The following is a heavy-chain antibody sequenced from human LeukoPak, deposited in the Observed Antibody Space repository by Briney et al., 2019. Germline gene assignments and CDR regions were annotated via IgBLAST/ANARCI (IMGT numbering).Heavy chain of an antibody. CDR2: MNPNSGNT. Sequence: ASVTISCTASGYTFTSYDINWVRQATGPGLEWMGWMNPNSGNTGYAQQFQGRVTMTRNTSISTAYMELSSLRSEDTAVYYCARVMLWGYCSSTSCYMAFDPWGQGTLVTVSS. D-gene: IGHD2-2*02. CDR1: GYTFTSYD. CDR3: ARVMLWGYCSSTSCYMAFDP. J-gene: IGHJ5*02. V-gene: IGHV1-8*01.